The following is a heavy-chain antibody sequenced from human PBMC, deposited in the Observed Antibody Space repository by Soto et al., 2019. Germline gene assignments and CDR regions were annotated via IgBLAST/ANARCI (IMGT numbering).Heavy chain of an antibody. J-gene: IGHJ6*02. Sequence: QVQLVQSGAEVKKPGSSVKVSCKASGGTFSSYAISWVRQAPGQGLEWMGGIIPIFGTANYAQKFQGRVTITADESTSTASMELSSLRSEDTAVYYCARGVLSSWYTPDYYYYGMDVWGQGTTVTVSS. CDR2: IIPIFGTA. CDR1: GGTFSSYA. D-gene: IGHD6-13*01. V-gene: IGHV1-69*01. CDR3: ARGVLSSWYTPDYYYYGMDV.